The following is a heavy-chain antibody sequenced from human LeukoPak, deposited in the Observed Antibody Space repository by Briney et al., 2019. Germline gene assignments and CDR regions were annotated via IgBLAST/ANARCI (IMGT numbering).Heavy chain of an antibody. Sequence: SETLSLTCTVSGGSISSANYYWTWIRQSAGKGLEWIGRMSGSGGTTYNPSLKSRVTISVDTSKNQFSLKLSSVTAADTAVYYCARPSRFRLTMVRGVGTLTEYFQHWGQGTLVTVSS. CDR1: GGSISSANYY. CDR3: ARPSRFRLTMVRGVGTLTEYFQH. CDR2: MSGSGGT. V-gene: IGHV4-61*02. J-gene: IGHJ1*01. D-gene: IGHD3-10*01.